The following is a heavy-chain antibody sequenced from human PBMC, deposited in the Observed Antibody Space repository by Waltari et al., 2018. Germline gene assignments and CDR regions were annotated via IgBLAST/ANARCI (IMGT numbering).Heavy chain of an antibody. J-gene: IGHJ2*01. D-gene: IGHD4-17*01. CDR2: MTAECRSR. CDR3: AKADFGDPFWYFDL. Sequence: EVQLLESGGGLVQPGGSLRLSCAASGFSFSHYPMAWVRQAPGEGLEWVSTMTAECRSRNDADSVKGRFTISRDNSQNTLDLQMNTLRAEDTAVYFCAKADFGDPFWYFDLWGRGTLVTVSA. CDR1: GFSFSHYP. V-gene: IGHV3-23*01.